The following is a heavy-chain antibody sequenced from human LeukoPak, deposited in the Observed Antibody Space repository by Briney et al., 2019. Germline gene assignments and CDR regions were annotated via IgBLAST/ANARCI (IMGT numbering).Heavy chain of an antibody. CDR2: IYYSGST. D-gene: IGHD1-26*01. J-gene: IGHJ4*02. V-gene: IGHV4-59*01. Sequence: SETLSLTCTVSGGSISSYYWSWIRQPPGKGLEWIEYIYYSGSTNYNPSLKSRVTISVDTSKNQFSLKLSSVTAADTAVYYCARAEGATPHFDYWGQGTLVTVSS. CDR3: ARAEGATPHFDY. CDR1: GGSISSYY.